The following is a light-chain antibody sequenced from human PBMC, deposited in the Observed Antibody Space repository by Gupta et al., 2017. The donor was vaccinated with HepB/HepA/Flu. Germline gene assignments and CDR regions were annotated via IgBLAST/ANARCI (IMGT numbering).Light chain of an antibody. V-gene: IGKV1-39*01. CDR3: QQSYIIPYT. CDR2: GAS. CDR1: HSIGAY. J-gene: IGKJ2*01. Sequence: DIQMTQSPSSLSASVGDRVTITCRASHSIGAYFNWYQQKPGRAPRLFIYGASNLQTGVPSRFSGSGSGTDFTLTISRLQPEDVATFYCQQSYIIPYTFGQGTKVEI.